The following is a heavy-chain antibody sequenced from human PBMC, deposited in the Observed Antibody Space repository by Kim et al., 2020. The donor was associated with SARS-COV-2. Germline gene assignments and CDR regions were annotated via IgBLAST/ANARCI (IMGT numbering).Heavy chain of an antibody. V-gene: IGHV3-72*01. Sequence: EDAASVRSRFAISRDDSRNSVFLQMNSLKTEDTAVYFCARARLDVRGCTEYWGQGALVTVSS. CDR3: ARARLDVRGCTEY. J-gene: IGHJ4*02. D-gene: IGHD2-8*01.